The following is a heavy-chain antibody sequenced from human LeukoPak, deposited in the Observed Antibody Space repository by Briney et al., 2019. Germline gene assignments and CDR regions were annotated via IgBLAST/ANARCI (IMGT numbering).Heavy chain of an antibody. Sequence: ASVKVSCKASGYTFTSYAMHWVRQAPGQRLEWMGWINAGNGNTKYSQKFQGRVSITRDTSASTAYMELSSLRSEDTAVYYCAAGYRSGGSCYSNSGLDYWGQGTLVTVSS. CDR2: INAGNGNT. D-gene: IGHD2-15*01. V-gene: IGHV1-3*01. CDR3: AAGYRSGGSCYSNSGLDY. CDR1: GYTFTSYA. J-gene: IGHJ4*02.